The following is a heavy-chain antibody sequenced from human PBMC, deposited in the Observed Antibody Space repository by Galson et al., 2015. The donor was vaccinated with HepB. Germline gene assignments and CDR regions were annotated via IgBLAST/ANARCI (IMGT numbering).Heavy chain of an antibody. Sequence: SLRLSCAASGFTVSSNYMSWVRQAPGKGLEWVSVIYSGGRTYYADSVKGRFTISRHNSKNTLYLQMSALTIEDTGVYFCARDDLASSGALFDYWGQGALVTVSS. D-gene: IGHD5-12*01. J-gene: IGHJ4*02. V-gene: IGHV3-53*04. CDR2: IYSGGRT. CDR1: GFTVSSNY. CDR3: ARDDLASSGALFDY.